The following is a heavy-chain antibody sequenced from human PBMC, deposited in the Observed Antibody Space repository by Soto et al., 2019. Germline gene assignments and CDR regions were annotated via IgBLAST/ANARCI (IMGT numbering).Heavy chain of an antibody. D-gene: IGHD2-15*01. V-gene: IGHV1-18*01. J-gene: IGHJ2*01. Sequence: QVQVVQSGAEVKKPGASVQGACESSGYTFTTFGMTWVRQAHGQGLEWMGWFSGETGDTHSAQQLQDRLTVTGDTSTGTAYMELRSLTSDDPAVYYCARCYCSVGSCFTCWHIDLWGRGTLVTVSS. CDR3: ARCYCSVGSCFTCWHIDL. CDR2: FSGETGDT. CDR1: GYTFTTFG.